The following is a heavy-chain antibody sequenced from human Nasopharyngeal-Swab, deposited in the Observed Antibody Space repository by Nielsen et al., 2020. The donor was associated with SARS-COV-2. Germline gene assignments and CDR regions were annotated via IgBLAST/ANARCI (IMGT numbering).Heavy chain of an antibody. Sequence: ASVNVSCKASGYTLPSYDINWVRQATGQGLEWLGWMNLNSGNTGYAQKFQGRVTMTRNTSISTAYMELSSLRSEDTAVYYCARFSRYYYYYGMDVWGQGTTVTVSS. J-gene: IGHJ6*02. CDR1: GYTLPSYD. D-gene: IGHD2/OR15-2a*01. V-gene: IGHV1-8*01. CDR3: ARFSRYYYYYGMDV. CDR2: MNLNSGNT.